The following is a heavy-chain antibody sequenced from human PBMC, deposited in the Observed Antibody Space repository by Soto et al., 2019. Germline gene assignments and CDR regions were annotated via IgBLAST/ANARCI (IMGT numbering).Heavy chain of an antibody. J-gene: IGHJ4*02. CDR1: GGTFRTSA. CDR2: IIPMFGTA. D-gene: IGHD5-18*01. Sequence: SVKVSCKTSGGTFRTSAISWVRQAPGQGLEWMGGIIPMFGTANYAQRFQDRVTITADESTNTVYMELSSLRSEDTAVYFCASGIQLWLRRINNGYSGWGQGTLVTVSS. CDR3: ASGIQLWLRRINNGYSG. V-gene: IGHV1-69*13.